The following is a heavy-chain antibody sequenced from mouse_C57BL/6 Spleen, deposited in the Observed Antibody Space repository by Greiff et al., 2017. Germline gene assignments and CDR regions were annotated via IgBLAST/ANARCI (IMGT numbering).Heavy chain of an antibody. Sequence: EVQLQQSGAELVKPGASVKLSCTASGFNIKDYYMHWVKQRTEQGLEWIGRIDPEDGETKYAPQFQGKATITADTSSNTAYLQLSSLTSEDTAVYYCARYYGSSYGYFDVWGTGTTVTVSS. J-gene: IGHJ1*03. CDR2: IDPEDGET. V-gene: IGHV14-2*01. CDR3: ARYYGSSYGYFDV. D-gene: IGHD1-1*01. CDR1: GFNIKDYY.